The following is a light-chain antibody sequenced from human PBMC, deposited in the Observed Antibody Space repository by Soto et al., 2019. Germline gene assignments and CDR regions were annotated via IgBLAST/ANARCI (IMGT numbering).Light chain of an antibody. Sequence: QSALTQPASVSGSPGQSITISCTGTSSDVGGYKYVSWYQQHTGKAPKLMIYDVSNRPSGVSNRFSGSKSGNTASLTISGLQAEDEADYYCSSYASSSPLVVFGGGTKLTVL. CDR1: SSDVGGYKY. V-gene: IGLV2-14*01. CDR2: DVS. J-gene: IGLJ2*01. CDR3: SSYASSSPLVV.